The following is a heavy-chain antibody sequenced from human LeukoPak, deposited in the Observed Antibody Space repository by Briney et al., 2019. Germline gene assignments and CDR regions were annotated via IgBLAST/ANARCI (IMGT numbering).Heavy chain of an antibody. CDR1: GGSFSGYY. CDR3: ARGDYYDNSGYFDY. J-gene: IGHJ4*02. D-gene: IGHD3-22*01. Sequence: SETLSLTCAVYGGSFSGYYWSWIRQPPGKGLEWIGEINHSGSTNYNPSLKSRVTISVDTSKNQFSLKLSSVTAADTAVYYCARGDYYDNSGYFDYWGQGTLVTVSS. V-gene: IGHV4-34*01. CDR2: INHSGST.